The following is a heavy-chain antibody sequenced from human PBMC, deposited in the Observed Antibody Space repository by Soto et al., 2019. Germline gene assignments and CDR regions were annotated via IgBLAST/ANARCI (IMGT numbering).Heavy chain of an antibody. CDR2: ISGSGGTT. CDR3: AQNGRAADMYNCFDP. D-gene: IGHD6-13*01. J-gene: IGHJ5*02. Sequence: EVQLLESGGGLVQPGGSLRLSCTGSGFTFSSYAMNWVRQAPGKGLECASTISGSGGTTYYADSVKGRFTISRDNSKNTLNLQMSSPRAAVTAVYCCAQNGRAADMYNCFDPWDQGALVSVSS. V-gene: IGHV3-23*01. CDR1: GFTFSSYA.